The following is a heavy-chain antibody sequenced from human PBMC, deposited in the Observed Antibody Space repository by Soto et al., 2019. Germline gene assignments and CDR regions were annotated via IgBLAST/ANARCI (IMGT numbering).Heavy chain of an antibody. J-gene: IGHJ4*02. CDR2: ISGSGGST. Sequence: GGSLRLSCAASGFTFSSYAMSWVRQAPGKGLEWVSAISGSGGSTYYADSVKGRFTISRDNSKNTLYLQMNSLRAEDTAVYYCAKGSKVRGDRGWIFDYWGQGTLVTVSS. D-gene: IGHD3-10*01. CDR1: GFTFSSYA. V-gene: IGHV3-23*01. CDR3: AKGSKVRGDRGWIFDY.